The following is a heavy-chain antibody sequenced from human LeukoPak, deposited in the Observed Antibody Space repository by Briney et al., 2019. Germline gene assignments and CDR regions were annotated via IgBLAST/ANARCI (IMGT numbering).Heavy chain of an antibody. Sequence: PSETLSLTCTVSGGSISSYYWSWIRQPPGKGLEWIGYIYYSGSTNYNPSLKSRVTISVDTSKNQFSLKLSSVTAADTAVYYCARVHNDYYYYYMDVWGKGTTVTVSS. CDR3: ARVHNDYYYYYMDV. CDR2: IYYSGST. V-gene: IGHV4-59*01. CDR1: GGSISSYY. J-gene: IGHJ6*03. D-gene: IGHD1-1*01.